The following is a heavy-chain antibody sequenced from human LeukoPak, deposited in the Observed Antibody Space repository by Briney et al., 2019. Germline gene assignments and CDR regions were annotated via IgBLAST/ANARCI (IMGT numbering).Heavy chain of an antibody. CDR2: IVFDSGNT. CDR1: GFTFTSSS. V-gene: IGHV1-58*01. D-gene: IGHD3-22*01. Sequence: SVKVSCKASGFTFTSSSVQWVRQARGQRLEWIVWIVFDSGNTNYAQKFQQRVTITRDMSTSTAYMELSSLRSEDTAVYYCAADVRLTYYYDPWVKGWFDPWGQGTLVTVS. CDR3: AADVRLTYYYDPWVKGWFDP. J-gene: IGHJ5*02.